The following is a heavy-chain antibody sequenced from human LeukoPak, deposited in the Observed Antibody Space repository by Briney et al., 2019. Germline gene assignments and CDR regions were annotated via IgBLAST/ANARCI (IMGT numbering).Heavy chain of an antibody. V-gene: IGHV3-23*01. CDR1: ASTLASYA. D-gene: IGHD2-8*01. Sequence: PGGSITPSWPPFASTLASYAAGWDRQVPGRGLEWVSTMRGRGGSTFSADSGKCRFTISRDNSKNTLYLQMNSLRAEDTALYYCAKDRSCTNDICHGDFDYWGQGTLVTVSS. CDR3: AKDRSCTNDICHGDFDY. J-gene: IGHJ4*02. CDR2: MRGRGGST.